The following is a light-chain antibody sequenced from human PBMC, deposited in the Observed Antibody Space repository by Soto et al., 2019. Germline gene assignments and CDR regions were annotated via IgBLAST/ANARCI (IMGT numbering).Light chain of an antibody. CDR3: SSYRSSNTPFV. Sequence: QSVLTQPASVSGSPGQSITISCTGTTSDIGGYYFVSWYQQHPGKSPNLMIYDVSNLPLGVSICFSGSKSGSTASLTISGLQAEDEADYYCSSYRSSNTPFVFGTGTKVTVL. CDR1: TSDIGGYYF. J-gene: IGLJ1*01. CDR2: DVS. V-gene: IGLV2-14*01.